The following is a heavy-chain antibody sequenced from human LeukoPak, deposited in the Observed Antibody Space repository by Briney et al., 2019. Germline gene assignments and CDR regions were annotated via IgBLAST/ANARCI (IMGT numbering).Heavy chain of an antibody. CDR3: AKEVEIPPYCSSTSCYDTRGWYFDY. J-gene: IGHJ4*02. CDR1: GFTFSTYA. D-gene: IGHD2-2*01. Sequence: GGSLRLSCAASGFTFSTYAMHWVRQAPGKGLEWVAFIRYDGSNKYYADSVKGRFTISRDNSKNTLYLQMNSLRAEDTAVYYCAKEVEIPPYCSSTSCYDTRGWYFDYWGQGTLVTVSS. V-gene: IGHV3-30*02. CDR2: IRYDGSNK.